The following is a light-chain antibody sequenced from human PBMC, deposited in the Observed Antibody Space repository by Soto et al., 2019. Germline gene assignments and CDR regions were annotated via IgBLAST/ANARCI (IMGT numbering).Light chain of an antibody. Sequence: DIQMTQSPSSLSASVGDRVTITCRASQTISTYLSWFQQKPGKAPKVLIYSASTLQSGVPSRFSGSVSGAEFTLTISNLQSEDFATYYCQQNFSPLLTCGGGTKVEIK. J-gene: IGKJ4*01. CDR1: QTISTY. V-gene: IGKV1-39*01. CDR3: QQNFSPLLT. CDR2: SAS.